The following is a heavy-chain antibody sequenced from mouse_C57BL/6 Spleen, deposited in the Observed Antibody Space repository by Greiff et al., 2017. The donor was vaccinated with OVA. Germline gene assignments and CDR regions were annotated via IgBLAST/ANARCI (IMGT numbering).Heavy chain of an antibody. Sequence: VKVVESGPGLVQPSQSLSITCTVSGFSLTSYGVHWVRQSPGKGLEWLGVIWSGGSTDYNAAFISRLSISKDNSKSQVFFKMNSLQADDTAIYYCARSYYSNSYAMDYWGQGTSVTVSS. V-gene: IGHV2-2*01. D-gene: IGHD2-5*01. CDR1: GFSLTSYG. CDR3: ARSYYSNSYAMDY. CDR2: IWSGGST. J-gene: IGHJ4*01.